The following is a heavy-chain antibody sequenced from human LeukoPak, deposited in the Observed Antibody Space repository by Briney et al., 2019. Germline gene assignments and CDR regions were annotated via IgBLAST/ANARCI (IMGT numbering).Heavy chain of an antibody. D-gene: IGHD6-19*01. Sequence: PSETLSLTCTVSGGSISSYYWSWIRQPPGKGLEWIAYLFYSGSTDYNPSLESRVTISVDTSKSQFSLKLSSVTAADTAVYYCARLKNSIVVTGNFDYWGQGTLVTVSP. CDR1: GGSISSYY. CDR3: ARLKNSIVVTGNFDY. V-gene: IGHV4-59*08. J-gene: IGHJ4*02. CDR2: LFYSGST.